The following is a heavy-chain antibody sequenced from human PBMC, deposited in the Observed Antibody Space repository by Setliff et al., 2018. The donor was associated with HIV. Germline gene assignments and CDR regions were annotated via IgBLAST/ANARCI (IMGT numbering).Heavy chain of an antibody. J-gene: IGHJ4*01. CDR3: ARGRDYTGSWFRPFYLDF. V-gene: IGHV4-34*01. Sequence: SETLSLTCAVYGGSFSGYYWNWIRQPPGKGLDWIGEINHSGSTAYNLALESRVSMSIDTSKNQFSLKLTSVTAADTAIYYCARGRDYTGSWFRPFYLDFWGHGNLVTVSS. CDR2: INHSGST. D-gene: IGHD3-3*01. CDR1: GGSFSGYY.